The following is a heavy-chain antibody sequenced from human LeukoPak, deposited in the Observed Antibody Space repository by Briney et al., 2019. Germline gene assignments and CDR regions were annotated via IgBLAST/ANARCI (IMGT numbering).Heavy chain of an antibody. D-gene: IGHD4-17*01. Sequence: GGSLRLSCAASGFTFSSYAMSWVRQAPGKGLEWVSAISGSGGSTYYADSVKGRFTISRDNSKNTLYLQMNSLRAEDTAVYYCEKGSVTGDYYYGMDVWGQGTTVTVSS. CDR3: EKGSVTGDYYYGMDV. CDR1: GFTFSSYA. V-gene: IGHV3-23*01. CDR2: ISGSGGST. J-gene: IGHJ6*02.